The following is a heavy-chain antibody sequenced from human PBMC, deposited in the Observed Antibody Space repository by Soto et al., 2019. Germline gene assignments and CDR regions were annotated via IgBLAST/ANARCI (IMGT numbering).Heavy chain of an antibody. V-gene: IGHV5-10-1*01. D-gene: IGHD3-22*01. CDR1: GYSFTSYW. CDR3: ALRGYYDSSGYPDY. Sequence: PGESLKISCKGSGYSFTSYWISWVRQMPGKGLEWMGRIDPSDSYTNYSPSLQGHVTISADKSISTAYVQWSSLKASDTAMYYCALRGYYDSSGYPDYWGQGTLVTVSS. CDR2: IDPSDSYT. J-gene: IGHJ4*02.